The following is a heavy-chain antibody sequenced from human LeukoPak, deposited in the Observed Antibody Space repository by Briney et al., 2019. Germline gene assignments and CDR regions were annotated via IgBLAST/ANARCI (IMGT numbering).Heavy chain of an antibody. D-gene: IGHD5-12*01. CDR3: AKDRGDIVNWFDP. J-gene: IGHJ5*02. CDR2: ISGSGGST. CDR1: GFLFSNFW. V-gene: IGHV3-23*01. Sequence: PGGSLRLSCAASGFLFSNFWMGWVRQAPGKGLEWVSAISGSGGSTYYADSVKGRFTISRDNSKNTLYLQMNSLRAEDTAVYYCAKDRGDIVNWFDPWGQGTLVTVSS.